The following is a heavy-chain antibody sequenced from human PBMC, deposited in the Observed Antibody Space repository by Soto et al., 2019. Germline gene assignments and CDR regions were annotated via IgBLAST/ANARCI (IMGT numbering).Heavy chain of an antibody. Sequence: GALKISRKGFEFSFHSSWIDWVRRMPGKGLVWMGIIYLGDSVSRYSPSRQGQVVISDDKSISTAYQQWSSLKDSDTAMYYCARDEANYYNFYGMDVWGQGNTGTGSS. CDR1: EFSFHSSW. V-gene: IGHV5-51*01. CDR2: IYLGDSVS. J-gene: IGHJ6*02. CDR3: ARDEANYYNFYGMDV.